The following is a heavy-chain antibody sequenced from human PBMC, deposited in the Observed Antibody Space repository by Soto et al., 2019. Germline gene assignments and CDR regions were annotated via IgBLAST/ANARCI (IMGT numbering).Heavy chain of an antibody. J-gene: IGHJ4*02. CDR1: GFTFSSYA. V-gene: IGHV3-23*01. CDR3: AKVEGGITAANDY. CDR2: ISGSGGST. Sequence: VGSLGLSCAASGFTFSSYAMSWVRQAPGKGLEWVSAISGSGGSTYYADSVKGRFTISRDNSKNTLFLQMNSLRVEDTAVYYCAKVEGGITAANDYWGQGTLVTVSS. D-gene: IGHD6-13*01.